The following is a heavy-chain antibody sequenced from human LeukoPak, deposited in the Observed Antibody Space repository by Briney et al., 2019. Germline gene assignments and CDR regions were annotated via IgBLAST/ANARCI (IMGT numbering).Heavy chain of an antibody. J-gene: IGHJ4*02. V-gene: IGHV4-61*08. D-gene: IGHD4-23*01. Sequence: SETLSLTCTVSGGSISSSGYYWGWIRQTPGKGLEWIGYIYYSGSTDYNPSLKSRVTISVDTSKNQFSLKLSSVTAADTAVYYCARVPYGGNSPYFDYWGQGTLVTVSS. CDR2: IYYSGST. CDR3: ARVPYGGNSPYFDY. CDR1: GGSISSSGYY.